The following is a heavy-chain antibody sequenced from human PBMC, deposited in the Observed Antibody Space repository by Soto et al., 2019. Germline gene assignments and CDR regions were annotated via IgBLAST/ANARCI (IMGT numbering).Heavy chain of an antibody. V-gene: IGHV1-18*01. CDR2: ISAYNGNT. Sequence: ASVKVSCKASGYTFTSYGISWVRQAPGQGLEWMGWISAYNGNTNYAQKLQGRVTMTTDTSTSTAYMELRSLRSDDTAVYYCARVLWAHVLVPAAIDYWGQGTLVTVSS. J-gene: IGHJ4*02. D-gene: IGHD2-2*01. CDR1: GYTFTSYG. CDR3: ARVLWAHVLVPAAIDY.